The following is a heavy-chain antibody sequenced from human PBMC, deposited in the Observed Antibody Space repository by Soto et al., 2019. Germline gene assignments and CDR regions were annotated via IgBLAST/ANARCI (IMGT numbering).Heavy chain of an antibody. CDR1: GGTFSTSA. D-gene: IGHD3-3*02. Sequence: QVQLMQSGAEVKKPGSSVKVSCKASGGTFSTSAISWVRQAPGEGLEWVGGIMPVFATPDYAQKFQGRVTISADESTTTGYLDLTSLTTDDTAVYYCARDKDRQQLGGNYYYILDVWGQGTAITVSS. J-gene: IGHJ6*02. V-gene: IGHV1-69*12. CDR2: IMPVFATP. CDR3: ARDKDRQQLGGNYYYILDV.